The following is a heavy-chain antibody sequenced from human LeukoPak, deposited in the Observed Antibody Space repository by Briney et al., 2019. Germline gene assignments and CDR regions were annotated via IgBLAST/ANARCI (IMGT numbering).Heavy chain of an antibody. CDR2: ISSSSRDI. Sequence: GGSLRLSCAASGFTFSSFTMNWVRQAPGKGLEWVAAISSSSRDIFYADSVKGRFSISRDNAKNTLYLQMNSLRAEDTAVYYCARDVAARPGLYWGQGTLVTVSS. CDR3: ARDVAARPGLY. J-gene: IGHJ4*02. V-gene: IGHV3-21*01. D-gene: IGHD6-6*01. CDR1: GFTFSSFT.